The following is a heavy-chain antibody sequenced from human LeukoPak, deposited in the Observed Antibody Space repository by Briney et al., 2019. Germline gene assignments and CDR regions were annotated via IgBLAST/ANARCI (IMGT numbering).Heavy chain of an antibody. V-gene: IGHV4-39*01. CDR1: CGSISSSSYY. D-gene: IGHD4-17*01. J-gene: IGHJ5*02. CDR3: AHEYGDYFEDWFDP. Sequence: AETLSLTCTVSCGSISSSSYYWGWIRQPPGKGLEWIGSIYYSGSTYYNPSLKSRVTISVDTSKNQFSLKLSRTTASVTAGEYWAHEYGDYFEDWFDPGGQGTLVTVSS. CDR2: IYYSGST.